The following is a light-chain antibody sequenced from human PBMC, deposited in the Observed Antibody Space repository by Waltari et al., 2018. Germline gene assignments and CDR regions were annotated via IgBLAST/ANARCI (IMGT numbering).Light chain of an antibody. V-gene: IGKV4-1*01. CDR2: WAS. CDR3: QQYYTTPQT. CDR1: QNLLSSSDNQNY. J-gene: IGKJ2*01. Sequence: DIVMTQSPDSLAVSLGGRATIYCRSSQNLLSSSDNQNYLAWWQQKPGQPPMLLFYWASTREYGVPDRFSGSGSGTDFTLTISSLQAEDVAVYYCQQYYTTPQTFGQGTKLEIK.